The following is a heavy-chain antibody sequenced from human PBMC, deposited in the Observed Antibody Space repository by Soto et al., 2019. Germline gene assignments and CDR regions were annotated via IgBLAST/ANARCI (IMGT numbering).Heavy chain of an antibody. CDR1: GYTFTGYY. V-gene: IGHV1-2*02. D-gene: IGHD6-19*01. CDR3: ARAPDGGSGWYRPRLDP. CDR2: INPNSGGT. J-gene: IGHJ5*02. Sequence: ASVKVSCKASGYTFTGYYMHWVRQAPGQGLEWMGWINPNSGGTNYAQKFQGRVTMTRDTSISTAYMELSRLRSDDTTVYYCARAPDGGSGWYRPRLDPWGQGTLVTVSS.